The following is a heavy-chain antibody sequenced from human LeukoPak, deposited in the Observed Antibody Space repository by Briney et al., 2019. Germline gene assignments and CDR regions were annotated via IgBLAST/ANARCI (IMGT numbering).Heavy chain of an antibody. CDR3: AKVANHYYGSGNSPYYFDY. V-gene: IGHV3-23*01. D-gene: IGHD3-10*01. CDR1: GFTFSSYG. CDR2: ISGSGGST. Sequence: GGTLRLSCAASGFTFSSYGMSWVRQAPGKGLEWVSAISGSGGSTYYADSVKGRFTISRDNSKNTLYLQMNSLRAEDTAVYYCAKVANHYYGSGNSPYYFDYWGQGTLVTVSS. J-gene: IGHJ4*02.